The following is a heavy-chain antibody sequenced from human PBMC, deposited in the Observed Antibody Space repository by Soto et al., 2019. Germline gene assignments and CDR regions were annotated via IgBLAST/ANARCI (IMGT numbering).Heavy chain of an antibody. Sequence: ESLKISCKGSGYSFTSYWIGWVRQMPGKGLEWMGIIYPGDSDTRYSPSFQGQVTISADKSISTAYLQWSSLKASDTAMYYCARLKGYYDSSGYYQRPGPPGYWGQGTLVTVSS. D-gene: IGHD3-22*01. CDR1: GYSFTSYW. V-gene: IGHV5-51*01. J-gene: IGHJ4*02. CDR3: ARLKGYYDSSGYYQRPGPPGY. CDR2: IYPGDSDT.